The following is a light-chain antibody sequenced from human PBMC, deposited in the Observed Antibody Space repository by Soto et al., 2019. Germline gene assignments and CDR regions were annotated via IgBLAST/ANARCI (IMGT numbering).Light chain of an antibody. CDR3: QKYDTSPYT. CDR2: GAS. Sequence: ESVLTQSPGTLSLSPGERATLSCRASQTVIKNYLAWYQRKPGQAPRLLIYGASNRATGIPDRFSSDGSGTDFTLTINRLEAEDSALYYCQKYDTSPYTFGQGTKLEIK. V-gene: IGKV3-20*01. CDR1: QTVIKNY. J-gene: IGKJ2*01.